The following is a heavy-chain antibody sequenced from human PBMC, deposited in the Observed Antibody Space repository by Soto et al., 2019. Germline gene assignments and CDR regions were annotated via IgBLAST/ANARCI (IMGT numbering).Heavy chain of an antibody. V-gene: IGHV4-39*01. J-gene: IGHJ6*02. CDR3: ARQVQYYDSSGYYPINYGMDV. CDR1: GGSISSSSYY. CDR2: IYYSGST. D-gene: IGHD3-22*01. Sequence: SETLSLTCTVSGGSISSSSYYWGWIRQPPGKGLEWIGSIYYSGSTYYNPSLKSRVTISVDTSKNHFSLKLSSVTAADTAVYYCARQVQYYDSSGYYPINYGMDVLGQGTTVT.